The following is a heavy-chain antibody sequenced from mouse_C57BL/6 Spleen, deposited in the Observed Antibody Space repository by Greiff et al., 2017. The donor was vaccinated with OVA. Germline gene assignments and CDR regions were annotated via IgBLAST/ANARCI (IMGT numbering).Heavy chain of an antibody. J-gene: IGHJ1*03. D-gene: IGHD1-1*01. CDR3: ARSGYYGSSPYFDV. Sequence: EVQLKESGPELVKPGASVKIPCKASGYTFTDYNMDWVKQSHGKSLEWIGDINPNNGGTIYNQKFKGKATLTVDKSSSTAYMELRSLTSEDTAVYYCARSGYYGSSPYFDVWGTGTTVTVSS. CDR1: GYTFTDYN. CDR2: INPNNGGT. V-gene: IGHV1-18*01.